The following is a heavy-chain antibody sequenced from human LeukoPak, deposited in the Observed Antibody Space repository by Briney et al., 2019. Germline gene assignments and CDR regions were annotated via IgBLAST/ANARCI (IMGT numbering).Heavy chain of an antibody. CDR2: FDPENAEI. J-gene: IGHJ4*02. Sequence: GASVKVSCKLSGSSLHDLPIQWVRQAGTKGLEWMAGFDPENAEIVYAQKFQGRVTMTEDTSTDTAYLELTSLTSDDTALYYCATRGSAYWSGFDLWGQGTQVTVSS. D-gene: IGHD3-3*01. V-gene: IGHV1-24*01. CDR1: GSSLHDLP. CDR3: ATRGSAYWSGFDL.